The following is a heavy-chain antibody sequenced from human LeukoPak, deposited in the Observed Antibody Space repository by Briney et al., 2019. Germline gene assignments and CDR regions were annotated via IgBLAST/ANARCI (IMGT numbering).Heavy chain of an antibody. CDR2: ISYVGSYK. V-gene: IGHV3-30*03. CDR3: ARAGNYYGSGSFYYFDY. D-gene: IGHD3-10*01. CDR1: GLTSSDYG. J-gene: IGHJ4*02. Sequence: RGGSLRLSCAVSGLTSSDYGMHWGRHAPGEGLEWVAVISYVGSYKDYVDSVKGRFTISRDNAKNSLFLQMNSLRGEDTAVYYCARAGNYYGSGSFYYFDYWGQGNLVTVSS.